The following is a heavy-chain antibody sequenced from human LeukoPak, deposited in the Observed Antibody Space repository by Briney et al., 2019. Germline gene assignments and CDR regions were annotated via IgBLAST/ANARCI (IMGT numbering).Heavy chain of an antibody. J-gene: IGHJ6*02. CDR3: ARDGVGPVDYYYGMDV. V-gene: IGHV4-39*07. CDR1: GGSISSSSYY. Sequence: SETLSLTCTVSGGSISSSSYYWGWIRQPPGKGLEWIGSIYYSGSTYYNPSLKSRVTISVDTSKNQFSLKLSSVTAADTAVYYCARDGVGPVDYYYGMDVWGQGTTVTVSS. CDR2: IYYSGST.